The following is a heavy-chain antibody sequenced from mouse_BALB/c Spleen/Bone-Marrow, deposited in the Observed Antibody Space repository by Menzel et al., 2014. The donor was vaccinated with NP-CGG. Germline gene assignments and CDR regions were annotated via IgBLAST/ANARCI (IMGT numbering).Heavy chain of an antibody. CDR1: GSNIKDTY. CDR2: IDPAIFT. V-gene: IGHV14-3*02. Sequence: VQLQQSGAELVKPGASVKLSCTASGSNIKDTYLHWVKQRPEQGLDWIGRIDPAIFTKYDPKFQGKATITADTSSNTTYLQLSSLTSEDTAVYYCASYRYGWYFDVWGAGTTVTVSS. D-gene: IGHD2-14*01. CDR3: ASYRYGWYFDV. J-gene: IGHJ1*01.